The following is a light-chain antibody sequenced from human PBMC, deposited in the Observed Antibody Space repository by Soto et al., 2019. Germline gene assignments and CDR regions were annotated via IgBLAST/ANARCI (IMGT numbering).Light chain of an antibody. CDR3: QQYNNWPFS. Sequence: EIEMTQSPATLSLAPVERVTLSCRASESVSTNLAWYQQKAGQAPRLLIYDASIRATGVPARFSGTGSETDFTLTISGLQSEDSAVYFCQQYNNWPFSCGQGTRLEIK. CDR1: ESVSTN. CDR2: DAS. V-gene: IGKV3-15*01. J-gene: IGKJ5*01.